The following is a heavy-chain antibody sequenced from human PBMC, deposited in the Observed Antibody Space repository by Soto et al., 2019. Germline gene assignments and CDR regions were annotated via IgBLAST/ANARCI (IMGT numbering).Heavy chain of an antibody. CDR3: VKDGDIYIAGRRTHIYFDY. D-gene: IGHD5-12*01. V-gene: IGHV3-64D*06. J-gene: IGHJ4*02. CDR1: GFTFSSYA. CDR2: ISSNGGST. Sequence: GSLRLSWSASGFTFSSYAMHWVRQAPGKGLEYVSAISSNGGSTYHADSVKGRFTISRDNSKNTLYLQMSSLRAEDTAVYYCVKDGDIYIAGRRTHIYFDYWGQGTLVAVSS.